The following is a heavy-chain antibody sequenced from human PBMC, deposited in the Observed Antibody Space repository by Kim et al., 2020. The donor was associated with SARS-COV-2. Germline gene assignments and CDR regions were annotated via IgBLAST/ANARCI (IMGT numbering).Heavy chain of an antibody. Sequence: GGSLRLSCAASGFTFSSYSMNWVRQAPGKGLEWVSSISSSSSYIYYADSVKGRFTISRDNAKNSLYLQMSSLRAEDTAVYYCARDRRIAPRPGDGFDPWGQGTPVTVSS. CDR3: ARDRRIAPRPGDGFDP. CDR2: ISSSSSYI. CDR1: GFTFSSYS. J-gene: IGHJ5*02. V-gene: IGHV3-21*01. D-gene: IGHD6-6*01.